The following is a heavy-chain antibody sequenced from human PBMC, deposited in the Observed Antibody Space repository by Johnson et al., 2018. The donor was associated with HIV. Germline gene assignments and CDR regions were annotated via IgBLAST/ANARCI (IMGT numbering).Heavy chain of an antibody. J-gene: IGHJ3*01. CDR3: AREGVVGVKDGFL. CDR1: GFTVTSNY. CDR2: IYAGNRT. D-gene: IGHD2-15*01. V-gene: IGHV3-66*01. Sequence: VQLVESGGGLVQPGGSLRLSCAVSGFTVTSNYMTWVRQAPGKGLEGVSVIYAGNRTYYADTVKGRFTISRDKSKNILSLQMNNLRVEDTAVYYCAREGVVGVKDGFLWGQGTMVTVSS.